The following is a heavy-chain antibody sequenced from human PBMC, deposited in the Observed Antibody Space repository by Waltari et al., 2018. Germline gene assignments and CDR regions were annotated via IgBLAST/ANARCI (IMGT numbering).Heavy chain of an antibody. J-gene: IGHJ4*02. V-gene: IGHV1-3*01. CDR2: INAGNGNT. Sequence: QVQLVQSGAEVQKPGASVKVSCKASGYTFTSYAMHWVRQATGQRLEWMGWINAGNGNTKYSQKFQGRVTITRDTSASTAYMELSSLRSEDTAVYYCARSGMQYYDSSGYSLFDYWGQGTLVTVSS. CDR1: GYTFTSYA. CDR3: ARSGMQYYDSSGYSLFDY. D-gene: IGHD3-22*01.